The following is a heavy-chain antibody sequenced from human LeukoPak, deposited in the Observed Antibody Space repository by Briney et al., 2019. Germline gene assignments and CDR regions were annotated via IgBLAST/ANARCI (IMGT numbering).Heavy chain of an antibody. CDR3: ARVKTGSGSYYRPPWYFDL. D-gene: IGHD3-10*01. CDR2: IIPILGIA. V-gene: IGHV1-69*04. Sequence: SVKVSCKSSGGTFSSYAISWVRQAPGQGLEWMGRIIPILGIANYAQKFQGRVPITADKSTSTAYMELSSLRSEDTAVYYCARVKTGSGSYYRPPWYFDLWGRGTLVTVSS. J-gene: IGHJ2*01. CDR1: GGTFSSYA.